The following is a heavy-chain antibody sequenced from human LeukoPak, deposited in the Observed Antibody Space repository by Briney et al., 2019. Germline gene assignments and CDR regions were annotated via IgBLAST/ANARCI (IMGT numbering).Heavy chain of an antibody. CDR3: VKGDSDYETLYYYYYGMDV. CDR1: GFTFSSYA. Sequence: GGSLRLPCSASGFTFSSYAMHWVRQAPGKGLEYVSAISSNGGSTYYADSVKGRFTISRDDSKNTLYLQMSSLRAEDTAVYYCVKGDSDYETLYYYYYGMDVWGQGTTVTVSS. D-gene: IGHD4-17*01. CDR2: ISSNGGST. J-gene: IGHJ6*02. V-gene: IGHV3-64D*06.